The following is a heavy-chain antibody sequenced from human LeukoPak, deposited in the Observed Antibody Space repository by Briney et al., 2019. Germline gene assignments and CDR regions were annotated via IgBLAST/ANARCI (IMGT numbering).Heavy chain of an antibody. V-gene: IGHV4-59*12. D-gene: IGHD3-10*01. CDR3: ATYPPYYYGSGAY. J-gene: IGHJ4*02. CDR1: GGSISSYY. CDR2: IYYSGST. Sequence: SETLSLTCTVSGGSISSYYWSWIRQPPGKGLEWIGYIYYSGSTNYNPSLKSRVTISVDTSKNQFSLKLSSVTAADTAVYYCATYPPYYYGSGAYWGQGTLVTVSS.